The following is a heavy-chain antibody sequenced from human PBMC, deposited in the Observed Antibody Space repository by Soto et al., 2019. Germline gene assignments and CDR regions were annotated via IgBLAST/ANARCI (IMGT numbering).Heavy chain of an antibody. CDR3: ARRYSGYGDY. V-gene: IGHV4-59*08. CDR2: IYFSGSA. CDR1: GGSITSYY. Sequence: QVQLQESGPGLVKPSETLSLTCTVSGGSITSYYWSWIRQPPGKGLEWIGYIYFSGSANYNPSLKSRFTISVDTSKNQFSLKLSSVTAADPAVYYCARRYSGYGDYWGQGTLVTVSS. D-gene: IGHD5-12*01. J-gene: IGHJ4*02.